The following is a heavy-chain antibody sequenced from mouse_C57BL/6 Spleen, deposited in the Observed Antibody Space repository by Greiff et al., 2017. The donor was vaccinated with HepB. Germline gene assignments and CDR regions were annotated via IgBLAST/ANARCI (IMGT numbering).Heavy chain of an antibody. J-gene: IGHJ3*01. Sequence: EVQLQESGPGLVKPSQSLSLTCSVTGYSITSGYYWNWIRQFPGNKLEWMGYISYDGSNNYNPSLKNRISITRDTSKNQFFLKLNSVTTEDTATYYCALDGSAWFAYWGQGTLVTVSA. D-gene: IGHD1-1*01. CDR3: ALDGSAWFAY. CDR2: ISYDGSN. CDR1: GYSITSGYY. V-gene: IGHV3-6*01.